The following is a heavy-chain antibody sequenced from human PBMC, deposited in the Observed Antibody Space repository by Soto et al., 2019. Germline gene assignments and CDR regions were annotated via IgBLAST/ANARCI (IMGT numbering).Heavy chain of an antibody. V-gene: IGHV4-30-4*01. D-gene: IGHD3-22*01. CDR3: ARAISNDDSSGYYRGQNWFDP. J-gene: IGHJ5*02. CDR1: GGSISSGDYY. CDR2: IYYSGST. Sequence: LSLTCTVSGGSISSGDYYWSWIRQPPGKGLEWIGYIYYSGSTYYNPSLKSRVTISVDTSKNQFSLKLSSVTAADTAVYYCARAISNDDSSGYYRGQNWFDPWGQGTLVTVSS.